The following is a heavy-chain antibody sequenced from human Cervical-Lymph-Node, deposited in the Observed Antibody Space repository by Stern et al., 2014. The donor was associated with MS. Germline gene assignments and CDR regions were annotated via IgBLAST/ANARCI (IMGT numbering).Heavy chain of an antibody. CDR2: ILYDGSNK. J-gene: IGHJ4*02. CDR3: AKDRGSSVAARYFDY. CDR1: GFTFSNYG. V-gene: IGHV3-30*18. Sequence: VQLVESGGGVVQPGRSLRLSCAASGFTFSNYGMPWVRQAPGKGLEWVAVILYDGSNKYYADSVKGRFTVSRDNSKNTLYLQMNSLRADDTAIYYCAKDRGSSVAARYFDYWGQGTLVTVSS. D-gene: IGHD6-6*01.